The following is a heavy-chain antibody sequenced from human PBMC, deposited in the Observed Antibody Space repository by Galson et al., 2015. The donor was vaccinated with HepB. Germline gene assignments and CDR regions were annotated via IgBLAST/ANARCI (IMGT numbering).Heavy chain of an antibody. CDR3: ATEQQTRAGVVW. CDR1: GFTFSSYS. V-gene: IGHV3-21*01. CDR2: ISSSSSYI. D-gene: IGHD2-21*01. J-gene: IGHJ4*02. Sequence: SLRLSCAASGFTFSSYSMNWVRQAPGKGLEWVSSISSSSSYIYYADSVKGRFTISRDNAKNSLYLQMNSLRAEDTAVYYCATEQQTRAGVVWWGQGTLVTVSS.